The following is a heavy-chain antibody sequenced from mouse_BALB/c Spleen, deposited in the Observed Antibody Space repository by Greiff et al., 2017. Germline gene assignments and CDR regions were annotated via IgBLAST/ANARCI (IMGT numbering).Heavy chain of an antibody. CDR1: GYSFTSYW. V-gene: IGHV1S126*01. D-gene: IGHD2-14*01. CDR3: ARNGGTTEENGWFAY. Sequence: VQLQQSGPQLVRPGASVKISCKASGYSFTSYWMHWVKQRPGQGLEWIGMIDPSDSETRLNQKFKDKATLTVDKSSSTAYMQLSSPTSEDSAVYYCARNGGTTEENGWFAYWGQGTLVTVSA. J-gene: IGHJ3*01. CDR2: IDPSDSET.